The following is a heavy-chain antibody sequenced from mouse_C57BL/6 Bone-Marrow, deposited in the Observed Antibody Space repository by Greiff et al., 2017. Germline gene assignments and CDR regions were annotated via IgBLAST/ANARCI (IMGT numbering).Heavy chain of an antibody. CDR1: GFTFSAYG. Sequence: EVLLVESGGGLVKPGGSLKLSCAASGFTFSAYGMHWVRQAPEQGLEWVAYISSGSSTIYYADTVKGRFTITRDNAKNTVFLQMTSLSSEDTAMYYCARWGPAWCAYWGQGTILTVSS. V-gene: IGHV5-17*01. CDR3: ARWGPAWCAY. CDR2: ISSGSSTI. J-gene: IGHJ3*01.